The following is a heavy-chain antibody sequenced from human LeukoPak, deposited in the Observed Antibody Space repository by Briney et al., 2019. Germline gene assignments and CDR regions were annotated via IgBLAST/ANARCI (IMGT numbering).Heavy chain of an antibody. J-gene: IGHJ4*02. D-gene: IGHD7-27*01. CDR1: GFTFSTYG. Sequence: GGSLRLSCAASGFTFSTYGMHWVRQAPGKGLERVAVISFDGSDKYYPHSVKGRFTISTDNSKNTLYLQMNSLRAGDTAVYYCTKDWGNWGYGYYFDHWGQGTLVTVSS. CDR2: ISFDGSDK. CDR3: TKDWGNWGYGYYFDH. V-gene: IGHV3-30*18.